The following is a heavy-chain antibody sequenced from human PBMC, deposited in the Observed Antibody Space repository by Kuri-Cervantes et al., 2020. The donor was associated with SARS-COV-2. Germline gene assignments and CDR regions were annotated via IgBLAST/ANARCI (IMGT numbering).Heavy chain of an antibody. J-gene: IGHJ4*02. D-gene: IGHD3-9*01. Sequence: GGSLRLSCAASGFTFSSYSMNWVRQAPGKGLEWVLYISSSSSTIYYADSVRGRFTISRDNAKNSLYLQMNSLRDEDTAVYYCARTYYDILTGYCPFDYWGQGTLVTVSS. CDR3: ARTYYDILTGYCPFDY. V-gene: IGHV3-48*02. CDR1: GFTFSSYS. CDR2: ISSSSSTI.